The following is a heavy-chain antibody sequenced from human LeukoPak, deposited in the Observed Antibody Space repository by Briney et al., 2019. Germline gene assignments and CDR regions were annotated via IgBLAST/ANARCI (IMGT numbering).Heavy chain of an antibody. J-gene: IGHJ5*02. CDR3: ARDADSSLWFDP. V-gene: IGHV3-11*01. CDR1: GFTFSDYY. CDR2: ISSSGSTI. D-gene: IGHD4-11*01. Sequence: GGSLRLSCAASGFTFSDYYMSWIRQAPGKGLQWVSYISSSGSTIYYADSVKGRFTISRDNAKNSLYLQMNSLRAEDTAVYYCARDADSSLWFDPWGQGTLVTVSS.